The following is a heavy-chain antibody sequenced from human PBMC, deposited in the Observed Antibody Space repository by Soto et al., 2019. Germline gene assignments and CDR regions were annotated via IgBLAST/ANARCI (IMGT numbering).Heavy chain of an antibody. V-gene: IGHV4-39*07. D-gene: IGHD3-22*01. CDR1: SAPVSSSTYT. CDR3: AREGYDSRKYYYYGMDV. CDR2: IYYSGST. J-gene: IGHJ6*02. Sequence: PSETLSLTCTVSSAPVSSSTYTWGWIRQPPGKGLEWIGSIYYSGSTYYNPSLNSRVTVSVDTSKNQFSLKVSSVTAADTAVYYCAREGYDSRKYYYYGMDVWGQGTTVTGSS.